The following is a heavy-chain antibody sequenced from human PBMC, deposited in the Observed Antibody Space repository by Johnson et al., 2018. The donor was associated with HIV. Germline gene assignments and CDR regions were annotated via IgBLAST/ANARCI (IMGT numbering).Heavy chain of an antibody. CDR3: AKDNLKRTRGNYAFDI. V-gene: IGHV3-30-3*01. J-gene: IGHJ3*02. CDR2: ISYDGNNK. Sequence: QVQLVESGGGVVQPGRSLRLSCAASGFTFSSYAMHWVRQAPGKGLEWVAVISYDGNNKYYADSVKGRVTISRDNSKNTLYLQINSLRAEDTAMYYCAKDNLKRTRGNYAFDIWGQGTRVTVSS. CDR1: GFTFSSYA. D-gene: IGHD2-2*01.